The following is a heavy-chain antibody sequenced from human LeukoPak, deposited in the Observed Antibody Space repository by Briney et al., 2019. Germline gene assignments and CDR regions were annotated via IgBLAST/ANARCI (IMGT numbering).Heavy chain of an antibody. V-gene: IGHV1-69*05. J-gene: IGHJ6*03. CDR2: IIPIFGTA. Sequence: GASVKVSCKASGGTFNSYAISWVRQAPGQGLEWMGGIIPIFGTANYAQRFQGKVTITTDESMSTAYMELSGLRSEDTAVYYCVRAGPAATNYYSYIDVCRKGPTVTASS. D-gene: IGHD6-13*01. CDR3: VRAGPAATNYYSYIDV. CDR1: GGTFNSYA.